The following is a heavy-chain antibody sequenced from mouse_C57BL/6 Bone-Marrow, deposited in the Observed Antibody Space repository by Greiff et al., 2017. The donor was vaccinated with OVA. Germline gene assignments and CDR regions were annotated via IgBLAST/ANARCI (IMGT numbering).Heavy chain of an antibody. CDR3: ARHALYYGSSNYYAMDY. CDR2: ISNLAYST. J-gene: IGHJ4*01. Sequence: EVKLMESGGGLVQPGGSLKLSCAASGFTFSDYGMAWVRQAPRKGPAWVAFISNLAYSTYYADTVTGRFTISRENAKNTLDLEMSSLRSEDTAMYYCARHALYYGSSNYYAMDYWGQGTSVTVSS. D-gene: IGHD1-1*01. CDR1: GFTFSDYG. V-gene: IGHV5-15*01.